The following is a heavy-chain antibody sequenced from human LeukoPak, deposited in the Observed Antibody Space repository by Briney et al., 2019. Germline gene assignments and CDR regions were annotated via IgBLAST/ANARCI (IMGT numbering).Heavy chain of an antibody. V-gene: IGHV4-59*02. Sequence: PSETLSLTCAVSGASVGGNHWSWIRQSPEKGLEWIGNIFHDGVTDYNPSFKSRVTMLPDTSKNQFSLRLTSVTAADTAVYYCAREPPYDFWTGFDYWGQGTLVTVSS. J-gene: IGHJ4*02. D-gene: IGHD3-3*01. CDR3: AREPPYDFWTGFDY. CDR1: GASVGGNH. CDR2: IFHDGVT.